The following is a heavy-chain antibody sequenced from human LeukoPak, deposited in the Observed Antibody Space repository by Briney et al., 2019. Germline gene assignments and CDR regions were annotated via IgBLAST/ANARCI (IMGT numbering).Heavy chain of an antibody. Sequence: GGPLRLSCVACGFSFTANLMSWVRQAPGKGPEWVASIKEDGSEKYYGDSVSGRFTISRDNAKNSLYLRMNSLRVEDTAVYYCAQEGNWGQRTLVTVSS. CDR1: GFSFTANL. CDR2: IKEDGSEK. V-gene: IGHV3-7*01. J-gene: IGHJ4*02. CDR3: AQEGN.